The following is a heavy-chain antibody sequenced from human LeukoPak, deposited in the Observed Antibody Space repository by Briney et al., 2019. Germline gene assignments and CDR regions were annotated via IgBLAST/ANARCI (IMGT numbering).Heavy chain of an antibody. CDR1: GGSISSGSYY. V-gene: IGHV4-61*02. Sequence: SETLSLTCNVSGGSISSGSYYWSWIRQPAGKGLEWIGRIYTSGSTNYNPSLKSRVTMSVDTSKNQFSLKLSSVTAADTAVYYCARERRITMVRGVRGYYYMDVWGKGTTVTISS. J-gene: IGHJ6*03. D-gene: IGHD3-10*01. CDR2: IYTSGST. CDR3: ARERRITMVRGVRGYYYMDV.